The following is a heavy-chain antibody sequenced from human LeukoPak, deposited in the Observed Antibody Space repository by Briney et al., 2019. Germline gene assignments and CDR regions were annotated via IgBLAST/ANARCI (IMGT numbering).Heavy chain of an antibody. CDR1: GFTFSSYW. D-gene: IGHD2-2*01. V-gene: IGHV3-7*01. Sequence: PGGSLRLSCAASGFTFSSYWMSWVRQAPGKGLERVANIKQDGSEKYYVDSVKGRFTISRDNAKNSLYLQMNSLRAEDTAVYYCARDSCSSTSCYSGEGYYYYMDVWGKGTTVTVSS. J-gene: IGHJ6*03. CDR3: ARDSCSSTSCYSGEGYYYYMDV. CDR2: IKQDGSEK.